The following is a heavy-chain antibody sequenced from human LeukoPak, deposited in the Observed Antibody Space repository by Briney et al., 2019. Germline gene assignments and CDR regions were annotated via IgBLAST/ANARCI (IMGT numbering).Heavy chain of an antibody. CDR3: ARGKNSSWYRYYYYYGMDV. J-gene: IGHJ6*04. CDR1: GFTFSSYW. V-gene: IGHV3-7*03. Sequence: PGGSLRLSCAASGFTFSSYWMSWVRQAPGKGLEWVANIKQDGSEKYYVDSVKGRFTISRDNAKNSLYLQMNSLRAGDTAVYYCARGKNSSWYRYYYYYGMDVWGKGTTVTVSS. CDR2: IKQDGSEK. D-gene: IGHD6-13*01.